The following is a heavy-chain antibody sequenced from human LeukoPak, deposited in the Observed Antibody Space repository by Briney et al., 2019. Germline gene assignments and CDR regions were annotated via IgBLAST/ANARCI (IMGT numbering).Heavy chain of an antibody. D-gene: IGHD3-10*01. V-gene: IGHV3-74*01. CDR3: TRDITLTRGGRSDY. CDR2: SNSDGKTT. Sequence: GSPRLSCAASGFTFSSYWMYWVRQAPGTGLVSVSRSNSDGKTTNYADSVKGRFTISRDNAKNTLYLQMNSLRAEDTAVYYCTRDITLTRGGRSDYWGQGTLVTVSA. J-gene: IGHJ4*02. CDR1: GFTFSSYW.